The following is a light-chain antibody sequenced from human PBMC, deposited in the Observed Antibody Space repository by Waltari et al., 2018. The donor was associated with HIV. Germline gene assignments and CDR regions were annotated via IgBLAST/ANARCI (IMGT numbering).Light chain of an antibody. CDR3: AVWDDSLRSVL. J-gene: IGLJ3*02. CDR2: TNI. Sequence: QSVLTQPPSASGTPGQRVNISCSGGSSNIGSNPVNWYRQFPGEAPKLLIYTNIQRPSGVPDRFSGAKSVTSASLAISGLQSEDEADFYCAVWDDSLRSVLFGGGTRLTVL. V-gene: IGLV1-44*01. CDR1: SSNIGSNP.